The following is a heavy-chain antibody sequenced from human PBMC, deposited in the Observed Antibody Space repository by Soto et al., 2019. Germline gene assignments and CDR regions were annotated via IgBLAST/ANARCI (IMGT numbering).Heavy chain of an antibody. Sequence: SATLSLTCAVSGGSFTSNNWWTWVRQPPGQGLEWIGEIYRTGSTNYNPSLKSRVTISLDKSENQFSLKVTSLTAADTAVYYCASRDPGTSVDYWGQGTLVTVSS. CDR3: ASRDPGTSVDY. D-gene: IGHD1-7*01. CDR1: GGSFTSNNW. CDR2: IYRTGST. J-gene: IGHJ4*02. V-gene: IGHV4-4*02.